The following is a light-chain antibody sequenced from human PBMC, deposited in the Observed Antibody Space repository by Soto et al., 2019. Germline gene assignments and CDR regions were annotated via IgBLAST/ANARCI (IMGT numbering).Light chain of an antibody. CDR2: GAS. V-gene: IGKV3-15*01. CDR1: QSVNSN. J-gene: IGKJ1*01. Sequence: EIVMTQSPATLSVSPGERATLSCRASQSVNSNLVWYQQKPGQAPRLLIYGASPRATGIPGRFSGSGYGTEFTLTISSLQSEDFAVYYCQQYNNWLWTFGQGTKVEIK. CDR3: QQYNNWLWT.